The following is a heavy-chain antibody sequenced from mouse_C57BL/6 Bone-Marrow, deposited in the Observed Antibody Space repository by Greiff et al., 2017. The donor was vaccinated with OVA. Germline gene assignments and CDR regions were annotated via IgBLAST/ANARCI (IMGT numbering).Heavy chain of an antibody. Sequence: QVQLKQPGAELVRPGTSVKLSCKASGYTFTSYWMHWVKQRPGQGLEWIGVIDPSDSYTNYNQKFKGKATLTVDTSSSTAYMQLSSLTSEGSAVYYCARRYYGSSYGWYFDVWGTGTTVTVSS. CDR3: ARRYYGSSYGWYFDV. J-gene: IGHJ1*03. CDR1: GYTFTSYW. V-gene: IGHV1-59*01. D-gene: IGHD1-1*01. CDR2: IDPSDSYT.